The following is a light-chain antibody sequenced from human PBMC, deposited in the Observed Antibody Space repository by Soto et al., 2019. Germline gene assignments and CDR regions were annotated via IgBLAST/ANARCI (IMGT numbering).Light chain of an antibody. CDR3: QPSTNWPVT. V-gene: IGKV3-11*01. CDR1: QSVSSS. Sequence: EIVLTQSPATLALSPGERATLSCRSSQSVSSSLAWYQQKPGQAPRLLIFGASTRATGIPARFSGSGSGTDFTLTISTLEPEDFAVYYCQPSTNWPVTFGQGTKVELK. J-gene: IGKJ1*01. CDR2: GAS.